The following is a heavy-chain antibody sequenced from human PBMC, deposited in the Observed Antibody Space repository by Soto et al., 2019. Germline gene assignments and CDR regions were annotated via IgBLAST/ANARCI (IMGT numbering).Heavy chain of an antibody. CDR1: GGTFVNYA. CDR3: ARRGTRGTTWST. J-gene: IGHJ4*02. D-gene: IGHD4-17*01. V-gene: IGHV1-69*01. CDR2: SIPFLGTA. Sequence: QVQLVQSGAEVKKPGSSVKVACKASGGTFVNYAIKWVRQAPGQGLEWMRVSIPFLGTANNAQWFQGRVTITADESTSTAYMELSSLTSEDTAVYYCARRGTRGTTWSTWGKGTLVTVSS.